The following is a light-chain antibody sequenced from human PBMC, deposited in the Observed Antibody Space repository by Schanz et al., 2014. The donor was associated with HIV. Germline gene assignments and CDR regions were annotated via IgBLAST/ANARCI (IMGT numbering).Light chain of an antibody. CDR2: DAS. Sequence: EIVLTQSPATLSLSPGERATLSCRASQSVSGFLAWYQQKPGQAPRLLIYDASNRATGIPARFSGSGSGTEFTLTISSLEPEDFAVYYCQQYNTWPRTFGQGTKVELK. CDR1: QSVSGF. J-gene: IGKJ1*01. CDR3: QQYNTWPRT. V-gene: IGKV3-11*01.